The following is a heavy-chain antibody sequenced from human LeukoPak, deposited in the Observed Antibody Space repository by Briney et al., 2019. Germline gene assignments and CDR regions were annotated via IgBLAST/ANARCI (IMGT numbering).Heavy chain of an antibody. CDR2: IYHSGST. V-gene: IGHV4-38-2*01. CDR3: AQAAAGTAPAFDI. Sequence: SETLSLTCAVSGYSISSGYYWGWIRQPPGMGLEWVGSIYHSGSTYYNPSLKSRVTISVDTSKNQFSLKLSSVTAADTAVYYCAQAAAGTAPAFDIWGQGTMVTVSS. D-gene: IGHD6-13*01. CDR1: GYSISSGYY. J-gene: IGHJ3*02.